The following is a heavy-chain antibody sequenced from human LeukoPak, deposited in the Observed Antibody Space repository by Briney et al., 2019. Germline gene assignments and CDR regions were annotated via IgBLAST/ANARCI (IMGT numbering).Heavy chain of an antibody. J-gene: IGHJ5*02. D-gene: IGHD3-22*01. CDR3: AKDGRYYDSSGYLA. CDR2: IGYDGENK. Sequence: GGSLRLSCAASGFTFSLYGMHWVRQAPGKGLEWVAFIGYDGENKHYADSVKGRLTISRDNSKNTLSLQMNSLRTEDTAVYYCAKDGRYYDSSGYLAWGQGTLVTVSS. CDR1: GFTFSLYG. V-gene: IGHV3-30*02.